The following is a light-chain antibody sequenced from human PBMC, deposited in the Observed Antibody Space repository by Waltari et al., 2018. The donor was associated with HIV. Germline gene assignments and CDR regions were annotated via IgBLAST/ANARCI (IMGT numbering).Light chain of an antibody. V-gene: IGLV2-11*01. J-gene: IGLJ3*02. CDR1: SSDVGGYDS. Sequence: QSALPQPRSVSGSPGQSLTISCTGTSSDVGGYDSVFLYLQHPGKVPKLIIYEVIKRPSGVPDRFSGSKSGNTASLTISGLQTEDEADYFCCSYAGTYTYVLFGGGTKLTVL. CDR3: CSYAGTYTYVL. CDR2: EVI.